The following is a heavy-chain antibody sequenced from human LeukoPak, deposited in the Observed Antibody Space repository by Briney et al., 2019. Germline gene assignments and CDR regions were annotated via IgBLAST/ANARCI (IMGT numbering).Heavy chain of an antibody. J-gene: IGHJ4*02. CDR2: IYSGGNT. CDR3: ARLDSGYNAYAPFDH. Sequence: GGSLRLSCAASGFTVGSKYMSWVRQTPGKGLDWVSVIYSGGNTHYSDSVKGRFTISRDNSKNTLYLQMSSLRVDDTAVYYCARLDSGYNAYAPFDHWGQGTLVTVSS. V-gene: IGHV3-53*01. D-gene: IGHD5-12*01. CDR1: GFTVGSKY.